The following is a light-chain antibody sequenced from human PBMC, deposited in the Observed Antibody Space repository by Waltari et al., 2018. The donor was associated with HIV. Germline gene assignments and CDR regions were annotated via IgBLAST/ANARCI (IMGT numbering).Light chain of an antibody. V-gene: IGLV2-14*03. Sequence: SALTQPASVSGSPGQSITISCLGASSAIGRFAYVSWYQHHPDKAPKPILYDVTTRPSGVSGRFSGSRSGSMASLTISGLQPEDEADYFCCSYSDSGTILFGGGTRVTVL. CDR3: CSYSDSGTIL. CDR1: SSAIGRFAY. J-gene: IGLJ2*01. CDR2: DVT.